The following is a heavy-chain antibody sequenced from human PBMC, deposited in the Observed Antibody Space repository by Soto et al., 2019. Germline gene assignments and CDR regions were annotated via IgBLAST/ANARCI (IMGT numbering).Heavy chain of an antibody. Sequence: GGSLRLSCAASGFTFSDYYMSWIRQAPGKGLEWVSYISSSGSTIYYADSVKGRFTISRDNAKNSLYLQMNSLRAEDTAVYYCARVSVATIYQEFDYWGQGTLVTVSS. CDR1: GFTFSDYY. CDR3: ARVSVATIYQEFDY. D-gene: IGHD5-12*01. CDR2: ISSSGSTI. J-gene: IGHJ4*02. V-gene: IGHV3-11*01.